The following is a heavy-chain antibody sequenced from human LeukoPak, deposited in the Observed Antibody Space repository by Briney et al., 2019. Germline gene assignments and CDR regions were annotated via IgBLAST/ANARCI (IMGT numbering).Heavy chain of an antibody. CDR2: IYTSGST. D-gene: IGHD3-9*01. Sequence: SETLSLTCTVSGGCISSYYWSWIRQPAGKGLEWIGRIYTSGSTNYNPSLKSRVTMSVDTSKNQFSLKLSSVTAADTAVYYCARDGVYYDILTGYSRKYYFDYWGQGTLVTVSS. CDR1: GGCISSYY. J-gene: IGHJ4*02. V-gene: IGHV4-4*07. CDR3: ARDGVYYDILTGYSRKYYFDY.